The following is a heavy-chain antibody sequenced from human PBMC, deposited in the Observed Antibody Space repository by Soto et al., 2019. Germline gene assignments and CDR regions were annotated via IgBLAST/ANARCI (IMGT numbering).Heavy chain of an antibody. CDR3: ARFVVPAAIGAAGPYYMDV. Sequence: GASVKVSCKGSCYTFSSYGISWGRQAPGQRVEWMGWISAYNGNTNYAQKLQGRVTMTTDTSTSTAYMELRSLRSDDTAVYYCARFVVPAAIGAAGPYYMDVWGKGTTVTVS. V-gene: IGHV1-18*01. CDR2: ISAYNGNT. D-gene: IGHD2-2*02. J-gene: IGHJ6*03. CDR1: CYTFSSYG.